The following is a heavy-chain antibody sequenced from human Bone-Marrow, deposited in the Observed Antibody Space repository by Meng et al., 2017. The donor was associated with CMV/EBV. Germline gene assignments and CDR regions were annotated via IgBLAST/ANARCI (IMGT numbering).Heavy chain of an antibody. J-gene: IGHJ6*02. V-gene: IGHV3-74*01. CDR2: INSDGSST. CDR1: GFTFSSYW. Sequence: GGSLRLSCAASGFTFSSYWMHWVRQAPGKGLVWVSRINSDGSSTSYADSVKGRFTISRDNSKNTLYLQMNSLRAEDTAVYYCATTVTPVIYYYYYGMDVWGQGTTVTVSS. D-gene: IGHD4-11*01. CDR3: ATTVTPVIYYYYYGMDV.